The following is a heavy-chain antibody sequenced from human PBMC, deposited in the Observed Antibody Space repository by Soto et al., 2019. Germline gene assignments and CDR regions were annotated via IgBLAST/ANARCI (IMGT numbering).Heavy chain of an antibody. CDR1: GGSISDHY. J-gene: IGHJ3*02. CDR3: ARHKDPLLWGDDDAFDI. Sequence: PSETLSLTCTVSGGSISDHYYMWIRQSPGKGLEYIGYIHNGGSTNYNPSLKSRVTISVDTSKNKFSLKLSSVTAADTAVYYCARHKDPLLWGDDDAFDIWGQGTMVT. V-gene: IGHV4-59*08. D-gene: IGHD2-21*01. CDR2: IHNGGST.